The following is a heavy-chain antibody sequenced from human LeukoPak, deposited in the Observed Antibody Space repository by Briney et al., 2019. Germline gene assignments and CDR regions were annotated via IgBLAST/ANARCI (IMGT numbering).Heavy chain of an antibody. Sequence: ASVKVSRKASGYTFTDYYMHWVRQAPGQGFEWMGWINPNDGDTNYAQKFQGRVTMTRDTSISTAHMEVSRLRSDDTAVYYCARANFPYCSSSTCLFDYWGQGTLVTVSS. CDR3: ARANFPYCSSSTCLFDY. J-gene: IGHJ4*02. CDR2: INPNDGDT. CDR1: GYTFTDYY. V-gene: IGHV1-2*02. D-gene: IGHD2-2*01.